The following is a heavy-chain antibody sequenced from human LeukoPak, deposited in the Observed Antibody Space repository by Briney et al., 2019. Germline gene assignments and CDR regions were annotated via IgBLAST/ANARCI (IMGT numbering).Heavy chain of an antibody. D-gene: IGHD3-22*01. V-gene: IGHV4-59*01. Sequence: SETLSLTCTVSGGSISSYYWSWIRQPPGKGLEWIGYIYYSGSTNYNPSLKSRVTISVDTSKNQFPLQLSSVTPADTAVYYCARLLHGRPSWLAFDIWGQGTMVTVSS. CDR3: ARLLHGRPSWLAFDI. CDR2: IYYSGST. J-gene: IGHJ3*02. CDR1: GGSISSYY.